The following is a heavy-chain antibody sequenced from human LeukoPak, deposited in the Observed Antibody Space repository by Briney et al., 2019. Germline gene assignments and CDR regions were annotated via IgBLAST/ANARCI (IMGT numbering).Heavy chain of an antibody. V-gene: IGHV3-7*03. CDR2: IKQDGREK. CDR3: ARVSRWGLNHNPHF. J-gene: IGHJ4*02. CDR1: GFTFSNFW. D-gene: IGHD7-27*01. Sequence: GGSLRLFCAASGFTFSNFWMSWVRKAPGKGLEWVANIKQDGREKYYVDSVKGRFTISRDNAQNSLYLQMNSLRADETAVYYCARVSRWGLNHNPHFWGQGTLVTVSS.